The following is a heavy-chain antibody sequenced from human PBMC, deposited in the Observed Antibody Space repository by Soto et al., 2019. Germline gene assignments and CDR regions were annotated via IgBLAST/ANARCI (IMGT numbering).Heavy chain of an antibody. J-gene: IGHJ6*02. V-gene: IGHV4-34*01. CDR1: GGSFSGYY. CDR3: ARGAYCSSTSCYIALRGYYYYGMDV. CDR2: INHSGST. Sequence: KTSETLSLTCAVYGGSFSGYYWSWIRQPPGKGLEWIGEINHSGSTNYNPSLKSRVTISVDTSKNQFSLKLSSVTAADTAVYYCARGAYCSSTSCYIALRGYYYYGMDVWGQGTTVTV. D-gene: IGHD2-2*02.